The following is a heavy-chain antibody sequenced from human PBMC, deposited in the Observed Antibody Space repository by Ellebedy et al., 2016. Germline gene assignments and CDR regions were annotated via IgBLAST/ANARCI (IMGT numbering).Heavy chain of an antibody. J-gene: IGHJ4*02. CDR1: GFTVSSNY. V-gene: IGHV3-69-1*01. Sequence: GESLKISCAASGFTVSSNYMSWVRQAPGKGLEWVSSISSSSYIYYADSVKGRFTISRDNAKNSLYLQMNSLRAEDTAVYYCAIGRDYDFWSGYYRADYWGQGTLVTVSS. CDR2: ISSSSYI. D-gene: IGHD3-3*01. CDR3: AIGRDYDFWSGYYRADY.